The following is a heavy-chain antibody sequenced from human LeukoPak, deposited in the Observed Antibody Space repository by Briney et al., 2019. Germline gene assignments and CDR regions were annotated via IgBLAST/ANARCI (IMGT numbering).Heavy chain of an antibody. Sequence: GGSLRLSCAASGFTFSSYAMHWVRQAPGKGLEWVAVVSYDGSNKCYADSVKGRFTISRDNSKNTLYLQMNSLRAEDTAVYYCAREGVFMDSGYTYYFDYWGQGTLVTVSS. CDR2: VSYDGSNK. J-gene: IGHJ4*02. CDR1: GFTFSSYA. CDR3: AREGVFMDSGYTYYFDY. D-gene: IGHD5-12*01. V-gene: IGHV3-30-3*01.